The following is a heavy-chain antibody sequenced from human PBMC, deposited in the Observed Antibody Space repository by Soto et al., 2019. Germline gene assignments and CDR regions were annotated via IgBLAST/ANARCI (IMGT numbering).Heavy chain of an antibody. CDR3: ARHVSRFDYYYYYMDV. Sequence: QLQLQESGPGLVKPSETLSLTCTVSGGSISSSSYYWGWIRQPPGKGLEWIGSIYYSGSTYYTPSLNSRVTISVDTSKNQFSQKLSSVTAADTAVYHCARHVSRFDYYYYYMDVWGKGTTVTVAS. V-gene: IGHV4-39*01. J-gene: IGHJ6*03. CDR1: GGSISSSSYY. CDR2: IYYSGST.